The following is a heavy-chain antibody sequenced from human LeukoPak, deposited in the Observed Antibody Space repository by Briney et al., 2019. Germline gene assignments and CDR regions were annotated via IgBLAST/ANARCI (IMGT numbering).Heavy chain of an antibody. V-gene: IGHV3-53*01. CDR2: IYSGGST. J-gene: IGHJ4*02. CDR1: GFTVSSNY. D-gene: IGHD3-22*01. Sequence: GGSLRLSCAASGFTVSSNYMSWVRQAPGKGLEWVSVIYSGGSTYYADSVKGRFTISRDNSKNTLYLQMNSLRAEDTAVYYCARGYYYDSSGQPTDYWGQGTLVTVSS. CDR3: ARGYYYDSSGQPTDY.